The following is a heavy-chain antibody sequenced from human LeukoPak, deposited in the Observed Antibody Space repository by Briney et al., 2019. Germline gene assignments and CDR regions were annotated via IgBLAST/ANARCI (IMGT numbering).Heavy chain of an antibody. J-gene: IGHJ3*02. CDR1: GFTFSDYY. Sequence: GGSLRLSCAASGFTFSDYYMSWIRQAPGKGLEWVSYISSSGSTIYYANSVKGRFTISRDNAKNSLYLQMNSLRAEDTAVYYCARGADDFWSGYQVSDAFDIWGQGTMVTVSS. CDR2: ISSSGSTI. CDR3: ARGADDFWSGYQVSDAFDI. D-gene: IGHD3-3*01. V-gene: IGHV3-11*04.